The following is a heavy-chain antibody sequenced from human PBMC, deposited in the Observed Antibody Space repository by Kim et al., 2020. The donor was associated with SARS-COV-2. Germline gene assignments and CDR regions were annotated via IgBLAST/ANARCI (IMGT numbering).Heavy chain of an antibody. D-gene: IGHD2-15*01. CDR1: GFTFSSYA. CDR3: AKDLEAIGGNWFDP. J-gene: IGHJ5*02. CDR2: ISGSGSGT. V-gene: IGHV3-23*01. Sequence: GGSLRLSCAASGFTFSSYAMSWVRQAPGKGLEWVSGISGSGSGTYFADSVKGRFTISRDNSKNTLYLQMNSLRAEDTAVYYCAKDLEAIGGNWFDPWGQGTLVAVSS.